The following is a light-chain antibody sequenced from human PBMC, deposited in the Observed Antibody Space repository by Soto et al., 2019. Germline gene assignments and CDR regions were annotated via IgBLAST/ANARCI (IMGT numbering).Light chain of an antibody. Sequence: EIVLTQSPGTLYLSPGEGATLSCRASQTVKGNYIAWYQHKPGQAHRLLIYTASYRPTGIPDRFSGNGSGTYFTLDISRLEPEEFAVYCWQQYGSSPQLRFGGGTRLE. CDR3: QQYGSSPQLR. CDR2: TAS. J-gene: IGKJ4*02. CDR1: QTVKGNY. V-gene: IGKV3-20*01.